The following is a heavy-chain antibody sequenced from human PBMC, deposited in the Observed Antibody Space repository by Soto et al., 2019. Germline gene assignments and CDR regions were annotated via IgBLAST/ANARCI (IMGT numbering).Heavy chain of an antibody. CDR1: GDSVSSNSAA. J-gene: IGHJ6*02. CDR2: TYYRSKWYN. D-gene: IGHD2-15*01. Sequence: PSQTLSLTCAISGDSVSSNSAAWNWIRQSPSRGLEWLGRTYYRSKWYNDYAVSVKSRITINPDTSKNQFSLQLNSVTPEDTAVYYCSIDSSFLSDPILQYSNCMDFRGQGTSVTVSS. V-gene: IGHV6-1*01. CDR3: SIDSSFLSDPILQYSNCMDF.